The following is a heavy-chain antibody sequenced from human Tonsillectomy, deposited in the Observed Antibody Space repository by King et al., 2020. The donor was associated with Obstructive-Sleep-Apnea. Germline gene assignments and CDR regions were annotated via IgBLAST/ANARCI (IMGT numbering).Heavy chain of an antibody. CDR3: ARDYGTYMDV. CDR2: MCIGSYT. D-gene: IGHD1-26*01. CDR1: GFTVSAYS. Sequence: VQLVESGGGLVKPGGSLRLSCAASGFTVSAYSMTWFRQAPGKGLEWVSSMCIGSYTYSADSVKGRFTISRDNAKNTLYLQMNSLRAEDTAVYYCARDYGTYMDVWGQGTTVTVSS. J-gene: IGHJ6*02. V-gene: IGHV3-21*01.